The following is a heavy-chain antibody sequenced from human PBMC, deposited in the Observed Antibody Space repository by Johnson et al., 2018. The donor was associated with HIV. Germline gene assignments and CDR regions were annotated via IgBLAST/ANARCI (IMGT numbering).Heavy chain of an antibody. J-gene: IGHJ3*02. CDR1: GFTVSSNY. V-gene: IGHV3-66*01. D-gene: IGHD4-23*01. CDR2: IYSGGTT. CDR3: AREALPRGLQSSFGGAFDI. Sequence: VQLVESGGGLVHPGGYLRLSCAASGFTVSSNYMSWVRQAPGKGLEWVSVIYSGGTTYYADSVKGRFTISRDTSENTVYLQMNSLRAEDTAVYYCAREALPRGLQSSFGGAFDIWGQGTMVTVSS.